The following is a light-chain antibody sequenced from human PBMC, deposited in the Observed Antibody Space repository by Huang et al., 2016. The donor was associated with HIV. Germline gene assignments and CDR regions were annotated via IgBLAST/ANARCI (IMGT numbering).Light chain of an antibody. V-gene: IGKV4-1*01. Sequence: IIMTQSPDSLAVSLGERATLNCRSSQSVYSSSTSKDYMAWFQQKPGHPPRLLLFWASTREAGVPDRFWGSGAGTHFTLTIANLEAEDAAIYYCQQYYSSPQTFGQGTRVEVK. CDR3: QQYYSSPQT. CDR1: QSVYSSSTSKDY. J-gene: IGKJ1*01. CDR2: WAS.